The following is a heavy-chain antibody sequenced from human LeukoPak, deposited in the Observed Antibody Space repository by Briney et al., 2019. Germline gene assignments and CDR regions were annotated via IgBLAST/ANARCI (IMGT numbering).Heavy chain of an antibody. D-gene: IGHD3-10*01. CDR1: RFTFDDYA. CDR2: ISWDGDNT. V-gene: IGHV3-43D*03. Sequence: GGSLRLSCAASRFTFDDYAMHWVRQAPGKGLEWVSLISWDGDNTYYADSVKGRFTISRDNSKNSLYLQMNSLRAEDTALYYCAKDSGSGSYYPTNWFDPWGQGTLVTVSS. J-gene: IGHJ5*02. CDR3: AKDSGSGSYYPTNWFDP.